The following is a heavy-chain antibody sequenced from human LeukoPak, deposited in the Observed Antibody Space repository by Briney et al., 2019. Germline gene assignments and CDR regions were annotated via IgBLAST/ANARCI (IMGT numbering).Heavy chain of an antibody. CDR1: GYTFTSYG. J-gene: IGHJ4*02. V-gene: IGHV1-18*01. CDR2: VSTYNGNT. Sequence: EASVKVSCKASGYTFTSYGISWVRQALGQGLEWMGWVSTYNGNTNYAQNLQGRVTMTTDRSTSTAYMELRSLTSDDTAVYYCARDRATLRGNNYDLLTGYYTGWDYWAQGTLVSVSS. D-gene: IGHD3-9*01. CDR3: ARDRATLRGNNYDLLTGYYTGWDY.